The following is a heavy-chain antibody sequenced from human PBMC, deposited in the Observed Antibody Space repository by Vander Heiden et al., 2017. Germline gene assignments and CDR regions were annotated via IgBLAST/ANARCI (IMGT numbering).Heavy chain of an antibody. CDR3: ARLPYNWFDP. CDR1: GGSLSSYY. J-gene: IGHJ5*02. Sequence: QVQLQESGPGLVKPSETLSLTCPVAGGSLSSYYWSWIRQPPGKGLEWSGYIYYSGSTNYNPSLKSRVTISVDTSKNQFSLKLSSVTAADTAVYYCARLPYNWFDPWGQGTLGTVSS. V-gene: IGHV4-59*08. CDR2: IYYSGST.